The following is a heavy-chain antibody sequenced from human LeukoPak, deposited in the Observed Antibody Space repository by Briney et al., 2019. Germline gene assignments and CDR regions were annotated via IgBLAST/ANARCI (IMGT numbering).Heavy chain of an antibody. D-gene: IGHD2-15*01. CDR2: ISASNGNT. Sequence: GASVKVSCKASGYTFTSYGICWVRQAPAQGLEWMGWISASNGNTNYAQKLQGRVTMTTDASTSTAYMELRSLRSDDTAVYYCARARYCSGGSCRPPGWFDPWGQGTLVTVSS. CDR1: GYTFTSYG. J-gene: IGHJ5*02. CDR3: ARARYCSGGSCRPPGWFDP. V-gene: IGHV1-18*04.